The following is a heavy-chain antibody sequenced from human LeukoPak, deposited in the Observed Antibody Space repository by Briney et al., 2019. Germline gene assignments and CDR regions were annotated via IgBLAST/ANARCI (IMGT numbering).Heavy chain of an antibody. CDR2: MNPNSGNT. Sequence: ASVKVSCKASGYTFTSYDINWVRQATGQGLEWMGWMNPNSGNTGYAQKLQGRVTMTRNTSISTAYMELSSLRSGDTAVYYCARGLRGLWFGELTRYYFDYWGQGTLVTVSS. CDR1: GYTFTSYD. J-gene: IGHJ4*02. D-gene: IGHD3-10*01. CDR3: ARGLRGLWFGELTRYYFDY. V-gene: IGHV1-8*01.